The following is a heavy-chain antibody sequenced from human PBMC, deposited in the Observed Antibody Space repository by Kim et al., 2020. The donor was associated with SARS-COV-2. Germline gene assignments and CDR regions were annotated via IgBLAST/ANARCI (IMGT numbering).Heavy chain of an antibody. J-gene: IGHJ6*02. V-gene: IGHV3-11*05. CDR2: ISSSSSYT. CDR3: ARVGYDYVWGSYRDYYYYSGMDV. Sequence: GGSLRLSCAASGFTFSDYYMSWIRQAPGKGLEWVSYISSSSSYTNYADSVKGRFTISRDNAKNSLYLQMNSLRAEDTAVYYCARVGYDYVWGSYRDYYYYSGMDVWGQGTTVTVSS. D-gene: IGHD3-16*02. CDR1: GFTFSDYY.